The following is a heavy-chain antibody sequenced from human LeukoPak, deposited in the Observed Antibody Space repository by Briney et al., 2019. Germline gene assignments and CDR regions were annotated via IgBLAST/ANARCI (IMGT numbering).Heavy chain of an antibody. CDR1: GGSISSYY. CDR3: ARVLRLGINYYFDY. V-gene: IGHV4-4*07. CDR2: IYTSGST. J-gene: IGHJ4*02. Sequence: SETLSLTCTVSGGSISSYYWSWIPQPAGKGLEWLGRIYTSGSTNYNPSLKSPVTMSVDTSKNQFSLKLSSVTAADTAVYYCARVLRLGINYYFDYWGQGTLVTVSS. D-gene: IGHD3-3*01.